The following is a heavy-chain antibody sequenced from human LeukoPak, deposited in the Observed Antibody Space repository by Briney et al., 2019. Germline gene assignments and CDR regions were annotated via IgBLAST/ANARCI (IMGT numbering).Heavy chain of an antibody. CDR2: IRYDGSNK. V-gene: IGHV3-30*02. D-gene: IGHD3-3*01. CDR3: AKGGIDIVYDFWSGYLSFDY. Sequence: PGGSLRLSCAASGFTFSSYGMHWVRQAPGKGLEWVAFIRYDGSNKYYADSVKGRFTISRDNSKNTLYLQMNSLGAEDTAVYYCAKGGIDIVYDFWSGYLSFDYWGQGTLVTVSS. J-gene: IGHJ4*02. CDR1: GFTFSSYG.